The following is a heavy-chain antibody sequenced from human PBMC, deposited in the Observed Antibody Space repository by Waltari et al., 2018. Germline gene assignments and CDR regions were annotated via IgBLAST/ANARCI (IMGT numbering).Heavy chain of an antibody. J-gene: IGHJ3*02. V-gene: IGHV4-59*01. CDR3: AGGYSYGWDAFDI. CDR2: IYYSGGT. Sequence: QVQLQESGPGLVKPSETLSLTCTVSGGSISSYYWSWIRQPPGKGLEWIGYIYYSGGTNYNPSLTSRVTISVDTSKNQFSLKLSSVTAADTAVYYCAGGYSYGWDAFDIWGQGTMVTVSS. CDR1: GGSISSYY. D-gene: IGHD5-18*01.